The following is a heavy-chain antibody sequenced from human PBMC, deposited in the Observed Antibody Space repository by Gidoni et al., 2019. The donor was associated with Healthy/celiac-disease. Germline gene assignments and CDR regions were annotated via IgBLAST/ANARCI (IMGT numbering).Heavy chain of an antibody. D-gene: IGHD6-19*01. J-gene: IGHJ4*02. Sequence: QVQLQESGPGLVMPSETLSLTCAVSGYSISSGSYWGWIRQPPGKGLEWIGSIYHRGSTYYDPSLKSRVTISVDTSKNQFSLKLSSVTAADTAVYYCAREGSSGWYLSWGQGTLVTVSS. CDR1: GYSISSGSY. CDR3: AREGSSGWYLS. V-gene: IGHV4-38-2*02. CDR2: IYHRGST.